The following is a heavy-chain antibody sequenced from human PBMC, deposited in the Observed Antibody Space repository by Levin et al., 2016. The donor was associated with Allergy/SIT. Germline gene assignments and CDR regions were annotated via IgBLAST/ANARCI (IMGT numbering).Heavy chain of an antibody. Sequence: GESLKISCAASGFTFSSYWMTWVRQAPGKGLEWVANIKQDGSETHYVDSVKGRFTLSRDNAKNSLYLQMNSLRTEDTAVYYCATSRTFDYWGQGTLVTVSS. J-gene: IGHJ4*02. CDR1: GFTFSSYW. V-gene: IGHV3-7*03. CDR2: IKQDGSET. CDR3: ATSRTFDY. D-gene: IGHD3/OR15-3a*01.